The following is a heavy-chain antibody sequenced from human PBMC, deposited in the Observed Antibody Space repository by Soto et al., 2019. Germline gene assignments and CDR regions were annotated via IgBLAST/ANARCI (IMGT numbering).Heavy chain of an antibody. CDR3: ARRQDTFDF. Sequence: QVQLQESGPGLVKPSETLSLTCAVSGVSIINNYWTWIRQPAGKGLEWLGRVYSSGRTTYNPSLKSRLTMSVDTSKNQFSLHLPSVTAADTAVYYCARRQDTFDFWGQGMLVTVSS. J-gene: IGHJ4*02. CDR2: VYSSGRT. CDR1: GVSIINNY. V-gene: IGHV4-4*07.